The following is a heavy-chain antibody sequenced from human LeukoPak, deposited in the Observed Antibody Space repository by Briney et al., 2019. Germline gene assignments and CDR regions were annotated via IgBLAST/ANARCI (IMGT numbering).Heavy chain of an antibody. CDR3: ARGPLRYFDWLPNYYFDY. V-gene: IGHV3-7*01. D-gene: IGHD3-9*01. Sequence: GGSLRLSCAASGFTFSSYWMSWVRQAPGKGLEGVADIKQDGSEKYYVDSVKGRFTISRDNAKNSLYLQMNSLRAEDTAVYYCARGPLRYFDWLPNYYFDYWGQGTLVTVSS. J-gene: IGHJ4*02. CDR1: GFTFSSYW. CDR2: IKQDGSEK.